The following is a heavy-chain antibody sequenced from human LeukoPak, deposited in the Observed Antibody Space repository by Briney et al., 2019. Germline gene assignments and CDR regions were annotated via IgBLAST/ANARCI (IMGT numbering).Heavy chain of an antibody. V-gene: IGHV3-30-3*01. CDR3: AKGFLSGWIDAFDI. D-gene: IGHD6-19*01. CDR2: ISYDGSNK. J-gene: IGHJ3*02. Sequence: GGSLRLSCAASGFTFSSYAMHWVRQAPGKGLEWVAVISYDGSNKYYADSVKGRFTISRDNSKNTLYLQMNSLRAEDTAVYYCAKGFLSGWIDAFDIWGQGTMVTVSS. CDR1: GFTFSSYA.